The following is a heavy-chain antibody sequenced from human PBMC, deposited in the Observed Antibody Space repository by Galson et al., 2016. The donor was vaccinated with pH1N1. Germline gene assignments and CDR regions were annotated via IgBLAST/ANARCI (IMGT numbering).Heavy chain of an antibody. V-gene: IGHV5-51*03. CDR2: IYPGHSDP. CDR3: ARLSMDPPYYFYFYMDV. J-gene: IGHJ6*03. D-gene: IGHD2/OR15-2a*01. Sequence: QSGAEVKKAGESLKISCQASGYSFATDWIGWVRQTPGKGLAWVGIIYPGHSDPNYSPSFQGQVTMSVDKSISTAYLQWTSLKASDTAMDYCARLSMDPPYYFYFYMDVWGKGTTVTVSS. CDR1: GYSFATDW.